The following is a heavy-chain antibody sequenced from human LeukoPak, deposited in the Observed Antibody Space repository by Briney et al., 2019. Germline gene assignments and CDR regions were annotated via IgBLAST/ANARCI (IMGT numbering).Heavy chain of an antibody. J-gene: IGHJ4*02. CDR1: GGSISSYY. CDR3: ARRGSGSWYYFDY. CDR2: IYYSGST. V-gene: IGHV4-59*08. D-gene: IGHD6-13*01. Sequence: SETLSLTCTVSGGSISSYYWSWIRQPPGKGLEWIGYIYYSGSTNYNPSLKSRVTISVDTSKNQFSLKLSSVTAADTAVYYCARRGSGSWYYFDYWGQGTLVTVSS.